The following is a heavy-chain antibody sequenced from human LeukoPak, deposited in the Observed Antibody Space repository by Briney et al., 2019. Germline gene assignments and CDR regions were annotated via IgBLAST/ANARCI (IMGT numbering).Heavy chain of an antibody. D-gene: IGHD4-23*01. CDR2: IYTSGST. J-gene: IGHJ4*02. V-gene: IGHV4-4*07. Sequence: PSDTLSLTCTASGGSISSYYWSWLRQPAGKGPECIGRIYTSGSTNYNPSLKSRVTMSVDTSKNQFSLKLSSVTAADTAVYYCARSYGGNRIFDYWGQGTLVTVSS. CDR1: GGSISSYY. CDR3: ARSYGGNRIFDY.